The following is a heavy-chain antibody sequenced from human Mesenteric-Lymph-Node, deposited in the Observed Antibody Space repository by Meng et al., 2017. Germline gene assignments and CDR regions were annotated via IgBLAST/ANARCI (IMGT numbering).Heavy chain of an antibody. J-gene: IGHJ4*02. D-gene: IGHD1-26*01. CDR3: ARDIGEREDYFDY. CDR1: GYTFTNNG. CDR2: ISAYSGDA. Sequence: QVHVVQCVAWVKKPGASGTVYCKASGYTFTNNGFSWVRQAPGQGLEWMGWISAYSGDANYEQKLQGRVTMTIDTSTTTAYMELRSLRSDDTAVYYCARDIGEREDYFDYWGQGTLVTVSS. V-gene: IGHV1-18*01.